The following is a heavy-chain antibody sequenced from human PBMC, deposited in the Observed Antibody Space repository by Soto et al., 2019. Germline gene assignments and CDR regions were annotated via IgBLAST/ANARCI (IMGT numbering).Heavy chain of an antibody. CDR2: ISSNGGST. D-gene: IGHD2-21*01. CDR3: ATASGDRYFDY. CDR1: GFTFSSYA. J-gene: IGHJ4*02. V-gene: IGHV3-64D*06. Sequence: PGGSLRLSCSASGFTFSSYAMHWVRQAPGKGLEYVSTISSNGGSTYYADSVKGRFTISRDNSKNTLYLQMSSLRTEDTAVFYCATASGDRYFDYWGQGTLVTVSS.